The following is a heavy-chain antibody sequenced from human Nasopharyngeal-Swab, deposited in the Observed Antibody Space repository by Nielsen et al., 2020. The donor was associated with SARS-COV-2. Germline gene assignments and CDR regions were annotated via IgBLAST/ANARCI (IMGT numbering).Heavy chain of an antibody. CDR1: GYSISSGYY. J-gene: IGHJ6*03. CDR2: IYHSGST. V-gene: IGHV4-38-2*01. Sequence: AETLSLTCAASGYSISSGYYWGWLRQPPGKGLEWIGSIYHSGSTYYNPSLKSRVTISVDTSKNQFSLKLSSVTAADTAVYYCARRTRYSNYAYHYMDVWGKGTTVTVSS. CDR3: ARRTRYSNYAYHYMDV. D-gene: IGHD4-11*01.